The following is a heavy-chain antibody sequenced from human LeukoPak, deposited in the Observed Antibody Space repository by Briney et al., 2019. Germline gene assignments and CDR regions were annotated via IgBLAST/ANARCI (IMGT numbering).Heavy chain of an antibody. Sequence: GASVKVSCKASGGTFSSYAISWVRQAPGQGLEWMGGIIPIFGTANYAQKFQGRVTITADESTSTAYMELSSLRSEDTAVYYCATETSGYSYGLYQKFDYWGQGTLVTVSS. D-gene: IGHD5-18*01. V-gene: IGHV1-69*13. CDR3: ATETSGYSYGLYQKFDY. J-gene: IGHJ4*02. CDR1: GGTFSSYA. CDR2: IIPIFGTA.